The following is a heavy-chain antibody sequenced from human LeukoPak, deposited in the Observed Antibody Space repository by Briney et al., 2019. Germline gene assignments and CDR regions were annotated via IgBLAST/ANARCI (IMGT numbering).Heavy chain of an antibody. CDR1: GFTLSSYA. CDR3: ARDANTGNYWFDY. CDR2: IGTAGDT. J-gene: IGHJ4*02. V-gene: IGHV3-13*01. Sequence: GGSLRLSCAASGFTLSSYAMHWVRQPAGKGLEWVSAIGTAGDTFYPGSVKGRFTISRENAKKSLFLQMNSLRAEDTAVYYCARDANTGNYWFDYWGQGTLVTVSS. D-gene: IGHD1-26*01.